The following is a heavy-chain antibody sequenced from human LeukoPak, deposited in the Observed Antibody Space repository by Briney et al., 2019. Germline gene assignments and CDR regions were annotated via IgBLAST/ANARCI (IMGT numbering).Heavy chain of an antibody. CDR2: IRTDGGEK. Sequence: GGSLRLSCAASGFTFRNYGMHWVRQAPGNGLEWVASIRTDGGEKYHADSVQGRFSISRGNSKNTLYLQMDSLRAEDTALYYCARIGYSTSWANFDYWGQGTLVTVSS. D-gene: IGHD6-13*01. V-gene: IGHV3-30*02. J-gene: IGHJ4*02. CDR3: ARIGYSTSWANFDY. CDR1: GFTFRNYG.